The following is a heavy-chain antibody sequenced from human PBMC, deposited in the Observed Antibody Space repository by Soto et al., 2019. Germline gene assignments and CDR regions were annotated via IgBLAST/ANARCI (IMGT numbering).Heavy chain of an antibody. Sequence: QVQLVQSGAEVKKPGSSVKVSCKASGGTFRSYAISWVRQAPGQGLEWMGGISPIFGTANYAQKFQGRGTITVDESTSTAYMELSRLRSADTAVYYCARTALTYYYDSSGYGALAYWGQGTLVTVSS. D-gene: IGHD3-22*01. V-gene: IGHV1-69*01. J-gene: IGHJ4*02. CDR2: ISPIFGTA. CDR3: ARTALTYYYDSSGYGALAY. CDR1: GGTFRSYA.